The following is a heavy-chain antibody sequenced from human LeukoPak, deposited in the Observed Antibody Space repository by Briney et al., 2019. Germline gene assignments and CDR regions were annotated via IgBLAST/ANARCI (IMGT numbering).Heavy chain of an antibody. CDR1: GFAFSSHG. CDR2: ISGSGGST. J-gene: IGHJ4*02. V-gene: IGHV3-23*01. D-gene: IGHD6-25*01. CDR3: ARGGRSRFDY. Sequence: PGGSLRLSCAASGFAFSSHGMSWVRQAPGKGLEWVSAISGSGGSTDYADSVKGRFTMSRDNTKNSLYLEMSNLRVEDTAFYYCARGGRSRFDYWGQGILVTVSS.